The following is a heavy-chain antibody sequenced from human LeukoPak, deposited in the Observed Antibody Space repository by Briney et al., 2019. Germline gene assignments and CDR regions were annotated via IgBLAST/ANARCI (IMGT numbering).Heavy chain of an antibody. D-gene: IGHD6-19*01. CDR2: IYTSGST. Sequence: SQTLSLTCTVSGGSISSGSYYWSWIRQPAGKGLEWIGRIYTSGSTNYNPSLKSRVTMSVDAAKNQFFLKLSSVTAADTAVYYCARGSSGWYFSYWGQGTLVTVSS. CDR1: GGSISSGSYY. CDR3: ARGSSGWYFSY. V-gene: IGHV4-61*02. J-gene: IGHJ4*02.